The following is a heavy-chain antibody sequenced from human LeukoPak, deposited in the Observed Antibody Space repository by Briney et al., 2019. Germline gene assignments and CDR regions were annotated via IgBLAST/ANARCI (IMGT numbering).Heavy chain of an antibody. CDR1: EFTFSNYA. Sequence: QPGGSLRLSCEGSEFTFSNYAMSWVRQARQAPGKGLEWVSSISGKGDRTYYADSVKGRFTVSRDNSRNTLYLQMNSLRAEDTAVYYCATFMRCAGDCAFESWGQGTLVTVSS. D-gene: IGHD2-21*02. CDR3: ATFMRCAGDCAFES. J-gene: IGHJ4*02. V-gene: IGHV3-23*01. CDR2: ISGKGDRT.